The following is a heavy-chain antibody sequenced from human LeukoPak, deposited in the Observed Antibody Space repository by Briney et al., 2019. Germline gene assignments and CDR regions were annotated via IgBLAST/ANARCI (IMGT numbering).Heavy chain of an antibody. V-gene: IGHV3-48*03. CDR1: GFIFSDYE. D-gene: IGHD3-10*02. CDR2: ISTSGNTA. Sequence: GGSLRLSCAASGFIFSDYEINWVRQAPGKGLEWVSCISTSGNTAYYADSVKGRFTISRDNAKNSLFLQMNSLTAEDTAVYYCARGALHVFDYWGQGTPVTVSS. J-gene: IGHJ4*02. CDR3: ARGALHVFDY.